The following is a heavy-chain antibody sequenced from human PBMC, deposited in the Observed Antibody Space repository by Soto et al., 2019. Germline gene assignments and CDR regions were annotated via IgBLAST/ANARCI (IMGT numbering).Heavy chain of an antibody. J-gene: IGHJ5*02. CDR2: VYPSDSDV. D-gene: IGHD3-16*01. Sequence: PXESLKISWQGTGYRFSSSVIVWVRQKPGKGLEWLGNVYPSDSDVRYSPAFEGQVTISADNSINTAYLQLLNLKASDTAIYYCTKGATSPFDPWGQGTRVTVSS. V-gene: IGHV5-51*01. CDR1: GYRFSSSV. CDR3: TKGATSPFDP.